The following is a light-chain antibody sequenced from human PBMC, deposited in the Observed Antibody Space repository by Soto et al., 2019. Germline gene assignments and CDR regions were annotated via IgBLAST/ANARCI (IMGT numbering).Light chain of an antibody. Sequence: IVMTQSPATLSLSPGERASLSCRASQSLSGNLAWYQQKPGQAPRLLIYDASSRATGIPARCSGIGSGTEFTLTISSLQSEDFAVYYCQQYQNWPWTFGQGTKVDIK. CDR2: DAS. J-gene: IGKJ1*01. V-gene: IGKV3-15*01. CDR1: QSLSGN. CDR3: QQYQNWPWT.